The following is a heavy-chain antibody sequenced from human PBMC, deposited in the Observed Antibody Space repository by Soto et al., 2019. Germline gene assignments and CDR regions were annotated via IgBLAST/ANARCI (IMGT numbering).Heavy chain of an antibody. CDR1: GYTFTSYY. CDR2: INPSGGST. CDR3: ASAAVPTGWFDP. V-gene: IGHV1-46*01. Sequence: ASVKVSCKASGYTFTSYYMHWVRQAPGQGLEWMGIINPSGGSTSYAQKFQGRVTMTRDTSTSTVYMELSSLRSEDTAVYYCASAAVPTGWFDPWGQGTLVTVSS. D-gene: IGHD3-10*01. J-gene: IGHJ5*02.